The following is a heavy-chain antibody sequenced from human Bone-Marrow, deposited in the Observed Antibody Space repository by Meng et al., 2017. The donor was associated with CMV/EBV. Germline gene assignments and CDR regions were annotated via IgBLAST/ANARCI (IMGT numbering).Heavy chain of an antibody. Sequence: ESLKISCAASGFTFSTYVMGWIRQPPGKGLEWIGEINHSGSTNYNPSLKSRVTISVDTSKNQFSLKLSSVTAADTAVYYCARDVLRFLIRGHWGFGLDGMDVWGQGTTVTVSS. J-gene: IGHJ6*02. CDR1: GFTFSTYV. D-gene: IGHD3-3*01. CDR2: INHSGST. V-gene: IGHV4-34*01. CDR3: ARDVLRFLIRGHWGFGLDGMDV.